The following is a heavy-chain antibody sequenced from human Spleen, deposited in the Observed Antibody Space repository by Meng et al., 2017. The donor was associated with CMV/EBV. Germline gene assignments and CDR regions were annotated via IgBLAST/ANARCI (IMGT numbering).Heavy chain of an antibody. CDR1: GGSFSSYY. CDR3: ARDSNWNWFDP. J-gene: IGHJ5*02. Sequence: SLTCAVYGGSFSSYYWSWIRQPPGKGLEWIGEINHSGSTNYNPSLKSRVTISVDTSKNQFSLKLSSVTAADTAVYYCARDSNWNWFDPWGQGTLVTVSS. CDR2: INHSGST. D-gene: IGHD4-11*01. V-gene: IGHV4-34*01.